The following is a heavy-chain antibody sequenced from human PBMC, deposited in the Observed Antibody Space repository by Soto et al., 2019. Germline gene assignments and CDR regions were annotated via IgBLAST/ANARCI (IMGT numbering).Heavy chain of an antibody. D-gene: IGHD6-19*01. Sequence: VGSLRLSCAASGFTFSNAWMSWVRQAPGKGLEWVGRIKSKTDGGTTDYAAPVKGRFTISRDDSKNTLYLQMNSLKTEDTAAYYCTTDVAAVAGTWRRAPGYWGQGTLVTVSS. CDR3: TTDVAAVAGTWRRAPGY. V-gene: IGHV3-15*01. CDR1: GFTFSNAW. CDR2: IKSKTDGGTT. J-gene: IGHJ4*02.